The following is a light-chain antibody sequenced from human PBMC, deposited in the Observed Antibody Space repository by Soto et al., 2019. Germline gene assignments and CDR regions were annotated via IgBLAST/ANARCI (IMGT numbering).Light chain of an antibody. CDR3: QQRSNWTPNT. CDR1: QSVSSS. Sequence: EIVLTQSPATLSLSPGERATLSCRASQSVSSSLAWYQQKPGQPPRLLIYDAYNRAIGIPARLSGIGSGTSVTLPITSREPKDFAVYYCQQRSNWTPNTFGQGTKLEIK. V-gene: IGKV3-11*01. J-gene: IGKJ2*01. CDR2: DAY.